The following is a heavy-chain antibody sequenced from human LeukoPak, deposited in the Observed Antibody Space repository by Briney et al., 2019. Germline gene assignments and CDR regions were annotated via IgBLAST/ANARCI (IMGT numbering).Heavy chain of an antibody. Sequence: GGSLRLSCAASGFTFSSYGMSWVRQAPGKGLEWVSVIYSGGSTYYADSVKGRFTISRDNSKNTLYLQMNSLRAEDTAVYYCARADIAAAGVYYYYYMDVWGKGTTVTISS. CDR1: GFTFSSYG. J-gene: IGHJ6*03. D-gene: IGHD6-13*01. V-gene: IGHV3-66*01. CDR3: ARADIAAAGVYYYYYMDV. CDR2: IYSGGST.